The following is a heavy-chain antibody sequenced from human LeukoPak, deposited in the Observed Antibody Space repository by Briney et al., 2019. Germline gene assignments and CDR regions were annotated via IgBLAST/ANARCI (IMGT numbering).Heavy chain of an antibody. V-gene: IGHV3-64*01. CDR3: ARDGTYCSSTSCYKFFDY. CDR2: ISSNGGST. J-gene: IGHJ4*02. CDR1: GFTFSSYA. D-gene: IGHD2-2*02. Sequence: PGGSLRLSCAASGFTFSSYAMHWVRQAPGKGLEYVSAISSNGGSTNYANSVKGRFTISRDNSKNTLYLQMGSLRAEDMAVYYCARDGTYCSSTSCYKFFDYWGQGTLVTVSS.